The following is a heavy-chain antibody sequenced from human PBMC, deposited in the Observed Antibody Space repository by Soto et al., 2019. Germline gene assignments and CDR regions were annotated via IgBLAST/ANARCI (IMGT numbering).Heavy chain of an antibody. Sequence: GASVKVSCKASGYTFTGYYMHWVRQAPGQGLEWMGWINPNSGGTNYAQKFQGRVTMTRDTSISTAYMELSRLRSDDTAVYYCARDHPDTATVIDYWGQGTLVTVSS. CDR3: ARDHPDTATVIDY. CDR1: GYTFTGYY. J-gene: IGHJ4*02. V-gene: IGHV1-2*02. D-gene: IGHD5-18*01. CDR2: INPNSGGT.